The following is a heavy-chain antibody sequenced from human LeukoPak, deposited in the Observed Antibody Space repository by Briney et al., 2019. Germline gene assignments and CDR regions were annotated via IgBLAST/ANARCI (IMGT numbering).Heavy chain of an antibody. J-gene: IGHJ3*02. CDR3: ARVSILIVPYYAFDI. CDR2: ISSSSSTI. V-gene: IGHV3-48*01. D-gene: IGHD2/OR15-2a*01. Sequence: GGSLRLSCAGSGFTFSRYGFNWVRQAPGKGLEWVSYISSSSSTIYYADSVKGRFTISRDNAKNSLYLQMNSLRAEDTAVYYCARVSILIVPYYAFDIWGQGTMVTVSS. CDR1: GFTFSRYG.